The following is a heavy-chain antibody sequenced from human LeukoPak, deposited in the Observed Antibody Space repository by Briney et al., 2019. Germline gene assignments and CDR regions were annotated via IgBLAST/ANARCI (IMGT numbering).Heavy chain of an antibody. D-gene: IGHD5-24*01. Sequence: ASVNVSCKASGGTFSSYAISWVRQAPGQGLEWMGGIIPIFGTANYAQKFQGRVTITADESTSTAYMELSSRGSEDAAVYYCARDWEMATIGSQFDPWGQGTLVTVSS. CDR3: ARDWEMATIGSQFDP. CDR2: IIPIFGTA. V-gene: IGHV1-69*01. J-gene: IGHJ5*02. CDR1: GGTFSSYA.